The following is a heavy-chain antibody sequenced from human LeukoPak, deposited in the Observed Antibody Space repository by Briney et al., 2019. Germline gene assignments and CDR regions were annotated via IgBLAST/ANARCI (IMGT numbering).Heavy chain of an antibody. CDR3: ARDVISCWNYFDY. CDR1: GFTFRRYS. CDR2: ISSSSSYI. Sequence: GGSLRLSCAASGFTFRRYSMNWVRQAPGKGLEWVSSISSSSSYIYYADSLKGRFTISRDNAKNSLYLQMNSLRAEDTAVYYCARDVISCWNYFDYWGQGALVTVSS. J-gene: IGHJ4*02. D-gene: IGHD4/OR15-4a*01. V-gene: IGHV3-21*01.